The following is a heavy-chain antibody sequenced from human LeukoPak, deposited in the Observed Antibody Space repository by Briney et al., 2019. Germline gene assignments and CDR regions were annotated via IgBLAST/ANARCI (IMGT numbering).Heavy chain of an antibody. D-gene: IGHD2-21*02. J-gene: IGHJ4*02. CDR2: IIPIFGTA. CDR1: GGTFSSYA. V-gene: IGHV1-69*13. CDR3: ARDPQYCGGDCYSDY. Sequence: SVKVSCKASGGTFSSYAISWVRQAPGQGLEWMGGIIPIFGTANYAQKFQGRVTITADESTSTAYMELSSLRSEDTAVYYCARDPQYCGGDCYSDYWGQGTLVTVSS.